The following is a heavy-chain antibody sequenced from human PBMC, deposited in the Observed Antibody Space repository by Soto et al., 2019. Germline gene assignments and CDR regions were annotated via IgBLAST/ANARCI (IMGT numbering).Heavy chain of an antibody. D-gene: IGHD6-13*01. CDR2: IWYDGSNK. CDR1: GFTFSSYG. Sequence: GGSLRLTCAASGFTFSSYGMRWVRHAPGKGLEWVAVIWYDGSNKYYADSVNGRFTLSRDNSKNTLYLQMNSLRAADTAVYYCARVAGQQLAGDVFDYWGQGTMV. V-gene: IGHV3-33*01. CDR3: ARVAGQQLAGDVFDY. J-gene: IGHJ3*01.